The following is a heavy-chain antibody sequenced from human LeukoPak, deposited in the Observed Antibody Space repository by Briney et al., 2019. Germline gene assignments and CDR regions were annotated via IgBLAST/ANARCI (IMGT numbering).Heavy chain of an antibody. J-gene: IGHJ4*02. CDR3: AKGSGYDTDFDY. D-gene: IGHD3-9*01. Sequence: GGSLRLSCAASGFTFSTYVMSWVRQAPGKGLEWVTGISGSGDNTYYADSVKGRFTVSRDNSKNTLYLQMNSLRAEDTAIYYCAKGSGYDTDFDYWGQGTLVTVSS. V-gene: IGHV3-23*01. CDR1: GFTFSTYV. CDR2: ISGSGDNT.